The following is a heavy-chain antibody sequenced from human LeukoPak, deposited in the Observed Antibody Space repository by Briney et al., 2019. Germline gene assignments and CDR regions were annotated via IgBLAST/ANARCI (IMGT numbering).Heavy chain of an antibody. CDR1: GGTFSSYA. CDR3: ARGRFLEWFPFDY. J-gene: IGHJ4*02. Sequence: GASVKVSCKASGGTFSSYAISWVRQAPGQGLEWMGGIIPIFGTANYAQKFQGRVTMTRNTSISTAYMELSSLRSEDTAVYYCARGRFLEWFPFDYWGQGTLVTVSS. V-gene: IGHV1-69*05. D-gene: IGHD3-3*01. CDR2: IIPIFGTA.